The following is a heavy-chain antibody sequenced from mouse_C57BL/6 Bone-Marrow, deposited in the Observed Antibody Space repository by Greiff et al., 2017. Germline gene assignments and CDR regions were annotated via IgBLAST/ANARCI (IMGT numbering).Heavy chain of an antibody. Sequence: QVQLQQSGAELMKPGASVKLSCKATGYTFTGYWIEWVKQRPGHGLEWIGEILPGSGSTYYTEKFKGKATFTADTSSNTAYMQLSSLTTEDSAIYYCASYGSSYEAMDDWGQGTSVTVSS. CDR2: ILPGSGST. J-gene: IGHJ4*01. CDR1: GYTFTGYW. CDR3: ASYGSSYEAMDD. D-gene: IGHD1-1*01. V-gene: IGHV1-9*01.